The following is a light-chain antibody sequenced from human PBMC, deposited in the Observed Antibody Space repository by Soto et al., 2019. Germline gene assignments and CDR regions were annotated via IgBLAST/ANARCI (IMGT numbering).Light chain of an antibody. J-gene: IGKJ4*01. CDR1: QSVSSSY. CDR3: QQYRSSPKGPKT. CDR2: GAS. V-gene: IGKV3-20*01. Sequence: EIVLTQSPGTLSLSPGDRATLSCRASQSVSSSYLAWYQQKPGQAPRLLIYGASSRATGIPDRFSGSGSGTDFTLIISRLEPEDSAVYYCQQYRSSPKGPKTFGGGTKVEIK.